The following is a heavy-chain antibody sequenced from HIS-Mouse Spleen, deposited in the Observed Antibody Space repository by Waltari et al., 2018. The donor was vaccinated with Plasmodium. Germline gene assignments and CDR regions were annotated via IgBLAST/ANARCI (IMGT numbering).Heavy chain of an antibody. Sequence: VSCKASGYTFTGYYMHWVRQAPGQGLEWMGWINPNSGGTNYAQKFQGRVTMTRETSTSTAYMELSRLRSDDTAVYYCARVLGYKAAAGTFVEYFQHWGQGTLVTVSS. CDR1: GYTFTGYY. V-gene: IGHV1-2*02. J-gene: IGHJ1*01. D-gene: IGHD6-13*01. CDR2: INPNSGGT. CDR3: ARVLGYKAAAGTFVEYFQH.